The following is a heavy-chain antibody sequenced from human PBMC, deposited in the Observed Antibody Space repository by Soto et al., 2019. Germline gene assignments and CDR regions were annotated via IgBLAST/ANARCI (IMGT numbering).Heavy chain of an antibody. CDR1: GFSFSYFA. CDR2: ISGSGGNT. CDR3: AKARGGSGWSTLDH. Sequence: EVQLLESGGSLVHPGGSLRLSCAASGFSFSYFAMSWVRQAPGKGLEWVAAISGSGGNTYYADSVKGRFTISRDNSKNTLFLQINSLRDEDTAVYYCAKARGGSGWSTLDHWGQGTLVTVSS. V-gene: IGHV3-23*01. D-gene: IGHD6-19*01. J-gene: IGHJ4*02.